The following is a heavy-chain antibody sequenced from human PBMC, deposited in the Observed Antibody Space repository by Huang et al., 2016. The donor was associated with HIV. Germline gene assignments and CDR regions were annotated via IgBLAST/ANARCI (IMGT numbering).Heavy chain of an antibody. Sequence: QLHLQESGPGLVKPSDTLSLNCTVSSGSSTSRHYYWVWVRQAPGKVLELIGDIYYSGSPYDNPSLRSRVSLSVDTSKNQITLKVNTVIAADTAVYYCARRQGSGYYFYFDYWGRGIPVTVSA. CDR1: SGSSTSRHYY. J-gene: IGHJ4*02. D-gene: IGHD3-22*01. V-gene: IGHV4-39*01. CDR2: IYYSGSP. CDR3: ARRQGSGYYFYFDY.